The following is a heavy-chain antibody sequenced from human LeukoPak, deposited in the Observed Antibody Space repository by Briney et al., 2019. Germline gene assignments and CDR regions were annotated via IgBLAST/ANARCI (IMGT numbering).Heavy chain of an antibody. Sequence: PGGSLRLSCAASGFTVSSNYMSWVRQAPGKGLEWVSVIYSGGSTYYADSVKGRFTISRDNSKNTLYLQMNSLRAEDTAVYYCARAWDSSGWYWLDPWGQGTLVTVSS. CDR2: IYSGGST. CDR3: ARAWDSSGWYWLDP. V-gene: IGHV3-53*01. D-gene: IGHD6-19*01. CDR1: GFTVSSNY. J-gene: IGHJ5*02.